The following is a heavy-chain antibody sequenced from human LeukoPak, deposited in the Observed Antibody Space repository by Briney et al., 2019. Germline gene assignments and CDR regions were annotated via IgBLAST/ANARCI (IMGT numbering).Heavy chain of an antibody. Sequence: GGSLRLSCGASGFTFSDYGMHWVRQAPGKGLEWVANIKQDGSEKYYVDSVKGRFTISRDNAKNSQYLQMNSLRAEDTAVYYCARGYSSSGTDYWGQGTLVTVSS. J-gene: IGHJ4*02. D-gene: IGHD6-6*01. CDR1: GFTFSDYG. CDR2: IKQDGSEK. CDR3: ARGYSSSGTDY. V-gene: IGHV3-7*01.